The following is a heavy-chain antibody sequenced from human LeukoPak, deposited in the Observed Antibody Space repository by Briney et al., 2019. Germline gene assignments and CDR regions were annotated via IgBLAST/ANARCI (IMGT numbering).Heavy chain of an antibody. J-gene: IGHJ4*02. CDR3: GRRGSGSYHVDY. CDR2: IWYDGGDK. D-gene: IGHD1-26*01. V-gene: IGHV3-33*01. CDR1: GFTFSGYG. Sequence: GGSLRLSCVASGFTFSGYGMHWVCQAPGKGPEWVALIWYDGGDKFYADSVKGRFTIARDNSKNTLYLQMNSLRADDTAVYYCGRRGSGSYHVDYWGQGTLVTVSS.